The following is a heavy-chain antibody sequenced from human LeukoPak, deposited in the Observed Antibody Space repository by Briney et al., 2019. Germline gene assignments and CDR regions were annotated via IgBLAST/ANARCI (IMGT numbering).Heavy chain of an antibody. J-gene: IGHJ5*02. D-gene: IGHD3-22*01. CDR1: GYTFINYG. Sequence: ASVKVSCKAFGYTFINYGISWVRQAPGQGLEWMGWISAHNGNTIYAQKLQGRVTMTTDTSTSTAYMELRSLRSDDTAVYYCARDLRYYDPSGYPWGQGTLVTVSS. CDR2: ISAHNGNT. CDR3: ARDLRYYDPSGYP. V-gene: IGHV1-18*01.